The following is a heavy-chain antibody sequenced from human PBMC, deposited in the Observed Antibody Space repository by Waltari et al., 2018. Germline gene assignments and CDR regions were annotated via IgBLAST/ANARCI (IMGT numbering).Heavy chain of an antibody. V-gene: IGHV1-69*10. CDR1: GGTFSRYS. D-gene: IGHD3-10*01. CDR2: IIPILGIA. Sequence: QVLLVQSGAEVKKPGSSVKFSCKASGGTFSRYSTSWVLQAPGQGLEWMGGIIPILGIANYAQKFQGRVTITADKSTSTAYMELSSLRSEDTAVYYCARAHGEGSGSYILPGFDYWGQGTLVTVSS. CDR3: ARAHGEGSGSYILPGFDY. J-gene: IGHJ4*02.